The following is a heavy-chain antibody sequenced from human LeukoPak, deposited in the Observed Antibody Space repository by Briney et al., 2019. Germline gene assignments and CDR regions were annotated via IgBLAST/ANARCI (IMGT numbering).Heavy chain of an antibody. CDR3: ARDQYGDYYFDY. CDR1: GGSISSSNW. CDR2: IYHSGST. J-gene: IGHJ4*02. V-gene: IGHV4-4*02. Sequence: SETLSLTCAVSGGSISSSNWWSWVRQPPGKGLEWIGEIYHSGSTNYNPSLKSRVTISVDTSKNQFSLKLSSVTAADTAVYYCARDQYGDYYFDYWGQGTLVTVSS. D-gene: IGHD4-17*01.